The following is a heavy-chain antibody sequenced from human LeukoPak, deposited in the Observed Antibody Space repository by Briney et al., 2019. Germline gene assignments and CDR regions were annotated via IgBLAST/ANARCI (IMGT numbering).Heavy chain of an antibody. Sequence: ASVKVSCKASGYTFTSYGISWVRQAPGQGLEWMGWISAYNGYTNYAQNFQGRVTMTTDASTSTAYMELRSLTSDDTAVYYCARDKAVTTELTQYFQHWGQGTLVTVSS. CDR3: ARDKAVTTELTQYFQH. V-gene: IGHV1-18*01. D-gene: IGHD4-11*01. CDR1: GYTFTSYG. J-gene: IGHJ1*01. CDR2: ISAYNGYT.